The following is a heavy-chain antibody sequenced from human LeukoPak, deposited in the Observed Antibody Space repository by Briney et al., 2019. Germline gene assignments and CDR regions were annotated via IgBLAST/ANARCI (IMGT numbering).Heavy chain of an antibody. CDR1: GGAFSGYY. CDR2: INHSGST. D-gene: IGHD3-9*01. V-gene: IGHV4-34*01. Sequence: PSETLSLTCAVYGGAFSGYYWSWIRQPPGKGLEWIGEINHSGSTNYNPSLKSRFTISVDTSKNQFSLKLSSVTAADTAVYYCARGMTGDYWGQGTLVTVSS. J-gene: IGHJ4*02. CDR3: ARGMTGDY.